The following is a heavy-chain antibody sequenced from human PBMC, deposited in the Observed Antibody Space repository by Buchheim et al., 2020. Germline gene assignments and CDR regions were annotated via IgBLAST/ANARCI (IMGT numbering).Heavy chain of an antibody. CDR2: IWYDGSNT. Sequence: QVQLVESGGGVVQPGRSLRLSCAASGFTFSSYGMHWVRQAPGKGLEWVAVIWYDGSNTYYADSVKGRFTIARDNSKNTLYLQMNSLRAEDTAVYYCARDEDSGGSYGMDVWGQGTT. CDR3: ARDEDSGGSYGMDV. CDR1: GFTFSSYG. J-gene: IGHJ6*02. V-gene: IGHV3-33*01. D-gene: IGHD2-15*01.